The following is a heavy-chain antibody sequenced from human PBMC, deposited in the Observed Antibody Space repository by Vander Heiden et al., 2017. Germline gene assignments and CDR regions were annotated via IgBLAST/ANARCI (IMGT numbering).Heavy chain of an antibody. CDR2: IYPSDSDT. CDR3: ARRGTSFDS. Sequence: DVQLVQSGAEVKEPGESLKISCKGSGDRFSNDLIGWVGQMPGKGLEWMGVIYPSDSDTRYSPSFQGQVTIAVDKAVSTAYMQWSSLKASDTAMYYCARRGTSFDSWGQGTLVTVSS. V-gene: IGHV5-51*01. J-gene: IGHJ4*02. CDR1: GDRFSNDL.